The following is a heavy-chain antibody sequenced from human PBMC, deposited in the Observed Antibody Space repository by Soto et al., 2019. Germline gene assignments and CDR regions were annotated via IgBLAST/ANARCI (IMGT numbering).Heavy chain of an antibody. V-gene: IGHV5-51*01. CDR2: IYPGDSDT. CDR3: ARLYYYDSSGYYPLFGY. J-gene: IGHJ4*02. CDR1: GYSFTSYW. Sequence: PGESLKISCKGSGYSFTSYWIGWVRQMPGKGLEWMGIIYPGDSDTRYSPSFQGQVTISADKSISTADLQWSSLKASDTAMYYCARLYYYDSSGYYPLFGYWGQGTLVTVSS. D-gene: IGHD3-22*01.